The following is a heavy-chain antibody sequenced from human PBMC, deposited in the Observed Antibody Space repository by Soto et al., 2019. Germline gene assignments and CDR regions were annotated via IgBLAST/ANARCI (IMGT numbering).Heavy chain of an antibody. CDR3: ARGYGSRDAFDI. D-gene: IGHD3-10*01. CDR1: GGSVSSGSNY. CDR2: IYTSGST. J-gene: IGHJ3*02. V-gene: IGHV4-61*02. Sequence: SETLSLTCTVSGGSVSSGSNYWSWIRQPAGKGLEWIGRIYTSGSTNYNPSLKSRVTMSVDTSKNQFSLKLSSVTAADTAVYYCARGYGSRDAFDIWGQGTMVTVSS.